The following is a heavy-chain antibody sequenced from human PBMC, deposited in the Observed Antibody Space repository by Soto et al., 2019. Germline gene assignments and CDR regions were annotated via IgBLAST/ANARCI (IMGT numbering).Heavy chain of an antibody. Sequence: QVPLVQSGAEVKKPGSSVKVSCKASGGTFSSYTISWVRQAPGQGLEWMGRIIPILGLANDAQKFQGRVTITADKSTTTAYLELISLRSEDPAVYYCASDRGYSTPSRYYYYMDVWGKGTTVTVAS. J-gene: IGHJ6*03. CDR1: GGTFSSYT. CDR2: IIPILGLA. D-gene: IGHD4-4*01. V-gene: IGHV1-69*02. CDR3: ASDRGYSTPSRYYYYMDV.